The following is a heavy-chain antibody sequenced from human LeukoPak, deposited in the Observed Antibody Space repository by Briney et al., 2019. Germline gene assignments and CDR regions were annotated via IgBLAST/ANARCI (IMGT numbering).Heavy chain of an antibody. J-gene: IGHJ4*02. CDR1: GGSFSGYY. Sequence: SETLSPTCAVYGGSFSGYYWSWIRQPPGKGLEWIGEINHSGSTNYNPSLKSRVTISVDTYKNKFSLKLSSVTAADTAVYYCARQRGYYGSGSYGIFPFDYWGQGTLVTVSS. D-gene: IGHD3-10*01. CDR3: ARQRGYYGSGSYGIFPFDY. V-gene: IGHV4-34*01. CDR2: INHSGST.